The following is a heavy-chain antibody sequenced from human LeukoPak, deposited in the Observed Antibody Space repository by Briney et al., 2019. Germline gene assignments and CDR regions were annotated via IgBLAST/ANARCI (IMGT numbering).Heavy chain of an antibody. CDR3: VRVVVAATFDY. Sequence: ETLSLTCPVYGRSFSGYYWSWIRQPPGQRLEWIGEINHSGSTNYNPPLKSRVTISVDTSKNQSPLKLSSVTAADTAVYYCVRVVVAATFDYWAQGTLVTVSS. J-gene: IGHJ4*02. CDR2: INHSGST. D-gene: IGHD2-15*01. V-gene: IGHV4-34*01. CDR1: GRSFSGYY.